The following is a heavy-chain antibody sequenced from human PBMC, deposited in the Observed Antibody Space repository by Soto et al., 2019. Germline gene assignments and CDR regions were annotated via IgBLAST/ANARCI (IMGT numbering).Heavy chain of an antibody. CDR2: IYHGGTT. Sequence: PSETLSLTCDVSGGSIIIGGYSWSWIRQPPGKGLEWIGYIYHGGTTYYNPSLKSRVIISVDRSKNQFSLKLSSVTAADTAVYYCARVSGYNYGYSFDYWGLGILVTVSS. J-gene: IGHJ4*02. V-gene: IGHV4-30-2*01. CDR1: GGSIIIGGYS. CDR3: ARVSGYNYGYSFDY. D-gene: IGHD5-18*01.